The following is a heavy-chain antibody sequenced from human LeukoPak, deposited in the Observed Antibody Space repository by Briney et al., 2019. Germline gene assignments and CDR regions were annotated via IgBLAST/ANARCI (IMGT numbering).Heavy chain of an antibody. D-gene: IGHD1-26*01. J-gene: IGHJ4*02. Sequence: GGSLRLSCAASGFTLSNYWMNWVRQAPGKGLEWVANINQDGSEKYYVDSVKGRFTISRDNAKNSLYLQMNSLRAEDTAVYYCARVVKGSFDYWGQGTLVTVSS. CDR1: GFTLSNYW. CDR3: ARVVKGSFDY. CDR2: INQDGSEK. V-gene: IGHV3-7*01.